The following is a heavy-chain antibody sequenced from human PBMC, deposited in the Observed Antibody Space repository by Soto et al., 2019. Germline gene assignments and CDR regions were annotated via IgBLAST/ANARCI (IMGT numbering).Heavy chain of an antibody. D-gene: IGHD6-19*01. J-gene: IGHJ4*02. V-gene: IGHV3-9*01. Sequence: EVQLVESGGGLVQPGRSLRLSCAASGFTFDDYAMHWVRQAPGKGLEWVSGISWNSGSIGYADSVKGRFTISRDNAKNSLYLQMNSLRAEDTALYYCAKDKGVAVAGYFDYWGQGTLVTFSS. CDR1: GFTFDDYA. CDR3: AKDKGVAVAGYFDY. CDR2: ISWNSGSI.